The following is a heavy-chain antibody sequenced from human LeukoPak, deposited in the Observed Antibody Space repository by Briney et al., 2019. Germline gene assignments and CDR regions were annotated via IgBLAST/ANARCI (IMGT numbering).Heavy chain of an antibody. V-gene: IGHV3-7*01. J-gene: IGHJ6*03. D-gene: IGHD6-13*01. CDR1: GFTFSSYW. CDR2: IKQDGSEK. CDR3: ARGYSSSWYEIYYYYYYMDV. Sequence: GGSLRLSCAASGFTFSSYWMSWVRQAPGKGLEWVANIKQDGSEKYYVDSVKGRFTISRDNAKNSLYLQMNSLRAEVTAVYYCARGYSSSWYEIYYYYYYMDVWGKGTTVTVSS.